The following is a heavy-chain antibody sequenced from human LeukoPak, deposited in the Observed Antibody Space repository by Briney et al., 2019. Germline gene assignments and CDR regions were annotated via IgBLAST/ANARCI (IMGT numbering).Heavy chain of an antibody. D-gene: IGHD3-3*01. J-gene: IGHJ4*02. CDR2: ISYDGSYK. CDR3: ARESAWYFDY. CDR1: GFTFSSYA. V-gene: IGHV3-30-3*01. Sequence: GGSLRLSCAAPGFTFSSYAIHWVRQAPGKGLEWVALISYDGSYKYYADSVKGRFTISRDNSKNTLYLQMNSLRADDTAVYYCARESAWYFDYWGQGTLVTVSS.